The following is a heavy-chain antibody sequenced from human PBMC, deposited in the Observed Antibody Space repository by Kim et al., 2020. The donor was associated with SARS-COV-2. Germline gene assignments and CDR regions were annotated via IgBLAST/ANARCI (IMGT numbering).Heavy chain of an antibody. CDR3: ARRSARVLRYFDWLLYGMDV. V-gene: IGHV1-8*01. Sequence: ASVKVSCKASGYTFTSYDINWVRQATGQGLEWMGWMNPNSGNTGYAQKFQGRVTMTRNTSISTAYMELSSLRSEDTAVYYCARRSARVLRYFDWLLYGMDVWGEGTTVTVSS. D-gene: IGHD3-9*01. CDR2: MNPNSGNT. CDR1: GYTFTSYD. J-gene: IGHJ6*04.